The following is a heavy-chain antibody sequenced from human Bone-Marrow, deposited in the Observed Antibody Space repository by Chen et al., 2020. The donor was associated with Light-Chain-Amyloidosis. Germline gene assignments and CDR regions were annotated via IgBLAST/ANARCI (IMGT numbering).Heavy chain of an antibody. CDR1: GYTFTNYW. V-gene: IGHV5-51*01. D-gene: IGHD5-12*01. Sequence: EVQLEQSGPEVKKPGESLKISCKGSGYTFTNYWIGWVRQVPGKGLEWKEVIYPDDSDARYSPSFEDQVTISADKSITTAYLQWRSRKASDTAMDYCARRRYGYNFDYWGQGTLVTVSS. CDR3: ARRRYGYNFDY. J-gene: IGHJ4*02. CDR2: IYPDDSDA.